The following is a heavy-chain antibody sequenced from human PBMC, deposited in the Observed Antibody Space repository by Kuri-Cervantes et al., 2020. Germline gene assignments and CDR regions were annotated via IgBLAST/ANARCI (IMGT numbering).Heavy chain of an antibody. CDR1: GFTFSSYS. V-gene: IGHV3-21*01. J-gene: IGHJ4*02. D-gene: IGHD4-23*01. CDR2: ISSSSSYI. Sequence: GESLKISCAASGFTFSSYSMNWVRQAPGKGLEWVSSISSSSSYIYYADSVKGRFTISRDNAKNSLYLQMNSLRAEDTAVYYCARGRSTLRWYLPFDYWGQGTLVTVSS. CDR3: ARGRSTLRWYLPFDY.